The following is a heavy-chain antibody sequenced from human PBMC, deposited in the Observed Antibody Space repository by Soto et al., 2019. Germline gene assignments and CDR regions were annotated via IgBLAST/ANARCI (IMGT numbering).Heavy chain of an antibody. V-gene: IGHV3-30*18. D-gene: IGHD2-15*01. J-gene: IGHJ6*03. Sequence: QVQLVESGGGVVQPGRSLRLSCAASGFSFSSYGMHWVRQAPGKGLEWVAVISHDGRNKNYADSVKGRFTISRDNSKNTLYLQVNSLRVEDTAVYCCAKGIWSGGYYYKDVWGKGTTVTVSS. CDR1: GFSFSSYG. CDR2: ISHDGRNK. CDR3: AKGIWSGGYYYKDV.